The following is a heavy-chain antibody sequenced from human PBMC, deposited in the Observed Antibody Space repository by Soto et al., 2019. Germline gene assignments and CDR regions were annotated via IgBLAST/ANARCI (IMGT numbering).Heavy chain of an antibody. J-gene: IGHJ6*02. Sequence: GGSLRLSCAASGFTFSSYGMHWVRQAPGKGLEWVAVIWYDGSNKYYADSVKGRFTISRDNSKNTLYLQMNSLRAEDTAVYYCARDYYDFWSGPNYYGMDVWGQGTTVTVSS. CDR3: ARDYYDFWSGPNYYGMDV. V-gene: IGHV3-33*01. D-gene: IGHD3-3*01. CDR2: IWYDGSNK. CDR1: GFTFSSYG.